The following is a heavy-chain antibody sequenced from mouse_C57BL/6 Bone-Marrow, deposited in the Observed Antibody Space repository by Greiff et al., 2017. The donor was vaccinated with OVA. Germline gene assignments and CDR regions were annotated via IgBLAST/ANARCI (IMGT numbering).Heavy chain of an antibody. CDR2: IYPGDGDT. CDR1: GYAFSSSW. V-gene: IGHV1-82*01. D-gene: IGHD1-1*01. CDR3: ANYDGSSDDYFDY. Sequence: QVQLQQSGPELVKPGASVKISCKASGYAFSSSWMNWVKQRPGKGLEWIGRIYPGDGDTNYNGKFKGKATLTADKSSSTAYMQLSSLTSEDSAVYFCANYDGSSDDYFDYWGQGTTRTVSS. J-gene: IGHJ2*01.